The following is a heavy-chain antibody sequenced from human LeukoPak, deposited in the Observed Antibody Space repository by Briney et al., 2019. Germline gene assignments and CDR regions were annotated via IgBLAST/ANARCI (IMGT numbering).Heavy chain of an antibody. Sequence: SETPPLTCTVSGGSITDYRWSWIRQPPGGGQGWIAFICSGRRTMSNPSLKSRATTSLDTCRSQFSLKVTSVTAADTAFYYCARHQNSGTHPLDYWGQGTLVTVSS. D-gene: IGHD3-10*01. J-gene: IGHJ4*02. CDR2: ICSGRRT. CDR3: ARHQNSGTHPLDY. CDR1: GGSITDYR. V-gene: IGHV4-59*08.